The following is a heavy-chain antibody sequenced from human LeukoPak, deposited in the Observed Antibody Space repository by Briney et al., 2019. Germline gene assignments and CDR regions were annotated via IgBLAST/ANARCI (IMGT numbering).Heavy chain of an antibody. Sequence: GESLKISCKGSGYSFTSYWIGWVRQMPGKGLEWMGIIYPGDSDTRYSPSFQGQVTISADKSISTAYLQWSSLKASDTAMYYCARHPSYGGSGSYYPDYWGQGTLVTVSS. CDR3: ARHPSYGGSGSYYPDY. CDR2: IYPGDSDT. J-gene: IGHJ4*02. D-gene: IGHD3-10*01. CDR1: GYSFTSYW. V-gene: IGHV5-51*01.